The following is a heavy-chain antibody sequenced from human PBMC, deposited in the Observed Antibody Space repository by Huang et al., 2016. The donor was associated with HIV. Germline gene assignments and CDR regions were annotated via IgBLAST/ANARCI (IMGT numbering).Heavy chain of an antibody. J-gene: IGHJ4*02. Sequence: EVHLLESGGGLVQPGGSLRLSCAASGFSFSSSAMSWVRQALGRGLECVSTVSNSASSRHYSDAVRGLFTISRDNSKDTLYLQMNSLRAEDTALYYCAKDLVTYDSSGSVWGQGTLVTVSS. CDR2: VSNSASSR. CDR1: GFSFSSSA. V-gene: IGHV3-23*01. CDR3: AKDLVTYDSSGSV. D-gene: IGHD3-22*01.